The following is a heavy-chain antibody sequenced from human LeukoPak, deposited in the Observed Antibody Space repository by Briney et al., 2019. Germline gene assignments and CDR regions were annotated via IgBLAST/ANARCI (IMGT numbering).Heavy chain of an antibody. D-gene: IGHD3-22*01. Sequence: GGSLRLSCAASGFTFSSYSMNWVRQAPGKGLEWVSYISSSSSTIYYADSVKGRFTISRDNSENTLYLQMNSLRAEDTAVYYCAKSSGPGGYYYYGMDVWGQGTTVTVSS. J-gene: IGHJ6*02. CDR1: GFTFSSYS. CDR2: ISSSSSTI. CDR3: AKSSGPGGYYYYGMDV. V-gene: IGHV3-48*01.